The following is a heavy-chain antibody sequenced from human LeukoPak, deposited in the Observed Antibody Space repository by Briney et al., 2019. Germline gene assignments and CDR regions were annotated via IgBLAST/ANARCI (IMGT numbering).Heavy chain of an antibody. CDR2: ISQSGNI. J-gene: IGHJ5*02. CDR1: GDSISSGGYS. V-gene: IGHV4-30-2*01. CDR3: ARSPLAFYDSSGYPRVWFDP. D-gene: IGHD3-22*01. Sequence: SETLSLTCTVSGDSISSGGYSWSWIRQPPGKGLEWIGYIYHIGYISQSGNIYQDPSLKSRVTISLDTSRNQFSLKLSSVTAADTAVYYCARSPLAFYDSSGYPRVWFDPWGQGTLVTVSS.